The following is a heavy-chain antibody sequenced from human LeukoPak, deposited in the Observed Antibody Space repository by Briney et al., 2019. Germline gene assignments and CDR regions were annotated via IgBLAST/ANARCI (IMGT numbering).Heavy chain of an antibody. D-gene: IGHD3-10*01. V-gene: IGHV4-39*07. CDR3: TRDSQLEWFYS. CDR1: GGSISSSSYY. J-gene: IGHJ5*01. Sequence: SETLSLTCTVSGGSISSSSYYWGWIRQPPGEGLEWIGTIYYDGSTYYNPSLKSRVTISMDTSKNQFSLNLSSVTAADTAVYYCTRDSQLEWFYSWGQGTLVTVSS. CDR2: IYYDGST.